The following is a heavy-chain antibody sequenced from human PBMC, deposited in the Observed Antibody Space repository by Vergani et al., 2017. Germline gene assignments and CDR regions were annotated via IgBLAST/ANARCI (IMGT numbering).Heavy chain of an antibody. CDR2: INPNSGGT. D-gene: IGHD2-2*01. CDR1: GYTFTGYY. CDR3: ARGGLGYFSSTSCQDAVYI. Sequence: QVQLVQSGAEVKKPGASVKVSCKASGYTFTGYYMHWVRQAPGQGLEWMGWINPNSGGTNYAQKFQGRVTMTRDTSISTAYRELSRLRSDDTAVYYCARGGLGYFSSTSCQDAVYIWGQGTMVTVSS. J-gene: IGHJ3*02. V-gene: IGHV1-2*02.